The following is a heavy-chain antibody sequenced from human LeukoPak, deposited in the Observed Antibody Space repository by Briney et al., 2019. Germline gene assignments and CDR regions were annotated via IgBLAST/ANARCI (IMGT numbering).Heavy chain of an antibody. V-gene: IGHV3-23*01. CDR1: GFTFRNYA. Sequence: GGSLRLSCAASGFTFRNYAMSWVRQAPGKGLEWVSTISGSGDITYYADSVKGRFTISRDNSKNTLYLQLNSLRAEDTAVYYCAKTNTIAAVVYDYWGQGTMVTVSS. J-gene: IGHJ4*02. CDR3: AKTNTIAAVVYDY. CDR2: ISGSGDIT. D-gene: IGHD6-13*01.